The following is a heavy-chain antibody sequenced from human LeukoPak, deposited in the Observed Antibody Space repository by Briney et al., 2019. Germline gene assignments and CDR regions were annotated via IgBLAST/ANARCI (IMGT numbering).Heavy chain of an antibody. D-gene: IGHD5-18*01. CDR3: DRFNMVTNCYYYYGMDV. CDR1: GFTFSSYE. J-gene: IGHJ6*02. CDR2: ISSSGSTI. V-gene: IGHV3-48*03. Sequence: GGSLTLSCAASGFTFSSYEMNWVRQAPGKGLEGVSYISSSGSTIYYADSVKGRFTISIDNAKNSLYLQMNSLRAEDTAVYYCDRFNMVTNCYYYYGMDVWGQGTTVTVSS.